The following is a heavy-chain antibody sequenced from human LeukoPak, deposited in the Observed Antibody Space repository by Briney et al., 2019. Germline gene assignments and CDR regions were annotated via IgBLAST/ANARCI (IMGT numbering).Heavy chain of an antibody. J-gene: IGHJ4*02. Sequence: GGSLRLSCAASGFTLSTYDMHWVRQAPGKGLEWVSYISSSSSNIYDADSMKGRFTLSRDNAKNSLYLQMNSLRAEDTAVYYCARARYSGSYYRVPFDYWGQGTLVTVSS. CDR1: GFTLSTYD. V-gene: IGHV3-21*01. D-gene: IGHD1-26*01. CDR3: ARARYSGSYYRVPFDY. CDR2: ISSSSSNI.